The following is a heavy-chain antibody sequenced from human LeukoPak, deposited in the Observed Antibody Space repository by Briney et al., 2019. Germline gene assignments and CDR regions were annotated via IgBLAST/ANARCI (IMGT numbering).Heavy chain of an antibody. D-gene: IGHD4/OR15-4a*01. CDR2: IYYSGST. Sequence: PSETLSLTCTVSGGSISSSSYYWGWIRQPPGKGLEWIGSIYYSGSTYYNPSLKSRVTISVDTSKNQFSLKLSSVTAADTAVYYCARKVGWCSDYWGQGTLVTVSS. V-gene: IGHV4-39*01. J-gene: IGHJ4*02. CDR3: ARKVGWCSDY. CDR1: GGSISSSSYY.